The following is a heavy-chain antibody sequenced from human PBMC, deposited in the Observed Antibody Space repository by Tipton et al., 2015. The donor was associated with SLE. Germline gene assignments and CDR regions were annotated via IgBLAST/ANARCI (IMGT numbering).Heavy chain of an antibody. CDR1: GDSISGQY. V-gene: IGHV4-59*11. D-gene: IGHD3-22*01. Sequence: TLSLTCTVSGDSISGQYWSWIRQPPGKGLEWIGYIYYSGTTNYNPSLKRRVTISVDTSKNQFSLKLTSVTAADTAVYYCARGYYYDNYFDYWGQGTLVTVSS. J-gene: IGHJ4*02. CDR3: ARGYYYDNYFDY. CDR2: IYYSGTT.